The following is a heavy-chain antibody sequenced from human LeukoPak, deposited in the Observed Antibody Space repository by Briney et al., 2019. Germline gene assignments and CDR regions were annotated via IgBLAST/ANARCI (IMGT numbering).Heavy chain of an antibody. V-gene: IGHV4-39*01. CDR3: ARRRAATTYYYYYYMDV. Sequence: KPSETLSLTCTVSGGSISSSSYYLGWIRQPPGKGLEWIGSIYYSGSTYYNPSLKSRVTISVDTSKNQFPLKLSSVTAADTAVYYCARRRAATTYYYYYYMDVWGKGTTVTVSS. J-gene: IGHJ6*03. CDR1: GGSISSSSYY. CDR2: IYYSGST. D-gene: IGHD2-15*01.